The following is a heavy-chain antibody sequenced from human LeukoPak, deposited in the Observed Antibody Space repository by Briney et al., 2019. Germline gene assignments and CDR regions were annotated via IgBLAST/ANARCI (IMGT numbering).Heavy chain of an antibody. CDR3: ARDAREDYYDSSGYYSGWYFDL. CDR1: VYTFTGYY. CDR2: INPNSGGT. D-gene: IGHD3-22*01. V-gene: IGHV1-2*02. Sequence: GTSVKVSCKASVYTFTGYYMHWVRQAPGQGLEWMGWINPNSGGTNYAQKFQGRVTMTRDTSISTAYMELSRLRSDDTAVYYCARDAREDYYDSSGYYSGWYFDLWGRGTLVTVSS. J-gene: IGHJ2*01.